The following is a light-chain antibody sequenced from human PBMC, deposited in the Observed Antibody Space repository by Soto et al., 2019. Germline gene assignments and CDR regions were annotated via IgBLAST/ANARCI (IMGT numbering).Light chain of an antibody. Sequence: DIVLTQSPGTLSLSPGERATLSCRASQSVSSYLAWYQQKPGQAPRLLIYDVSNRATGVPARFSGSGSGTDFTLTISSLEPEDFAVYYCQQRSNWPLTFGGGTKVDIK. CDR2: DVS. V-gene: IGKV3-11*01. CDR3: QQRSNWPLT. J-gene: IGKJ4*01. CDR1: QSVSSY.